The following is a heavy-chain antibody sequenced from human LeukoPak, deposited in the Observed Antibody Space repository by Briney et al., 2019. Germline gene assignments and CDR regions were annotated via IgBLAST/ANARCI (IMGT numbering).Heavy chain of an antibody. CDR3: AKLSGTFGTTSRVLDS. J-gene: IGHJ4*02. V-gene: IGHV3-23*01. D-gene: IGHD1-1*01. CDR1: GFTFSTYA. Sequence: QSGGSLRLSCAASGFTFSTYAMIWVRQGPDKGLEWVSAISGAGDDTYYADSVKGQFTISRDNSKNTVHVQMSSLRAEDTAVYYCAKLSGTFGTTSRVLDSWGQGTLVTVSS. CDR2: ISGAGDDT.